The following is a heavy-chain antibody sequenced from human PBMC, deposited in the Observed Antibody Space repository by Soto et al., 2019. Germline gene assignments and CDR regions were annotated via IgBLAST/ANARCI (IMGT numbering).Heavy chain of an antibody. V-gene: IGHV3-7*01. J-gene: IGHJ3*02. D-gene: IGHD3-9*01. Sequence: GSRRLACSASGFTFSRYWMSWVRQAPGKGLEWVANIKQDGSERYYVDSVKGRFTISRDNAKNSLYLQMNSLRAEDTDVYYCARDRGHYDILTGLIWGQGTMVTV. CDR2: IKQDGSER. CDR1: GFTFSRYW. CDR3: ARDRGHYDILTGLI.